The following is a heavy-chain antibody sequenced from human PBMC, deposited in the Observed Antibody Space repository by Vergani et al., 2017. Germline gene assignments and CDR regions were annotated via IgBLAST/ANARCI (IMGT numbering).Heavy chain of an antibody. CDR3: ARDRRYYYDRSGYSTYNWFDP. V-gene: IGHV3-30-3*01. CDR2: LSYDGSNK. CDR1: GFTFSSYA. Sequence: QVQLVESGGGVVQPGRSLRLSCAASGFTFSSYAMHWVRQAPGKGLEWVAVLSYDGSNKYYADSVKGRFTISRDNSKNTLYLQMNSLRAEDTAVYYCARDRRYYYDRSGYSTYNWFDPWGQGTLVTVSS. D-gene: IGHD3-22*01. J-gene: IGHJ5*02.